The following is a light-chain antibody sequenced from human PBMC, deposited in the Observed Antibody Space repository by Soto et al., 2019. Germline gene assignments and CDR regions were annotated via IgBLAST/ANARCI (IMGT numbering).Light chain of an antibody. J-gene: IGKJ2*01. CDR1: QSINSE. CDR3: QQGHNWPLT. Sequence: EIVMTQSPATLSLSPGERAALSCRASQSINSELAWYQQKPGQPPRLLIYGASTRATGVSARFTGSESGSEFTLTISGLQSEDFAVYYCQQGHNWPLTVGQGTRLEI. V-gene: IGKV3-15*01. CDR2: GAS.